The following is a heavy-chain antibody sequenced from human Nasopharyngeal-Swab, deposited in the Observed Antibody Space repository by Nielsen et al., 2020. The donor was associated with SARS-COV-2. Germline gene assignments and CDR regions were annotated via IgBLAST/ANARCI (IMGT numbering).Heavy chain of an antibody. CDR3: ARSGPWSGYYIFDS. D-gene: IGHD3-3*01. J-gene: IGHJ4*02. CDR2: IYYSGST. Sequence: SETLSLTCTVSGGSISSGAYYWSWIRQHPGKGLEWIGYIYYSGSTYYNPSLKSRVTISVDTSKNQFSLRLSSMTAADTAFYYCARSGPWSGYYIFDSWGQGTLVTVSS. V-gene: IGHV4-31*03. CDR1: GGSISSGAYY.